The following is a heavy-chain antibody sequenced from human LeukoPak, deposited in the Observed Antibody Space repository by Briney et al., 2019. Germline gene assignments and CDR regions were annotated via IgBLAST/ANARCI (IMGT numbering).Heavy chain of an antibody. CDR1: GFTFSTYW. CDR2: INSDGSST. D-gene: IGHD3-10*01. V-gene: IGHV3-74*01. Sequence: GGSLRLSCAASGFTFSTYWMHWVRQAPRKGLVWVSRINSDGSSTSYADSVKGRFTISRDNAKNTVYLQMNSLRAEDTAVYYCAREYFYGTGLIDYWGQGTLVTVSS. CDR3: AREYFYGTGLIDY. J-gene: IGHJ4*02.